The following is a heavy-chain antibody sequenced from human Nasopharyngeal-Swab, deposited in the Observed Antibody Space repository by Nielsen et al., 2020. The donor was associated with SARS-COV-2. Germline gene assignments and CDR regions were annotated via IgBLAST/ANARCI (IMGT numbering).Heavy chain of an antibody. D-gene: IGHD5-18*01. V-gene: IGHV3-30*18. CDR2: ISYDGSNK. Sequence: GESLKISCAASGFIFSSYGMHWVRPAPGKVVELGAVISYDGSNKYYADSVKGRFTISRDNSKNTLYLQMNSLRTEDTALYYCAKDTETGEGIYLWEGGMDVWGQGTTVTVSS. J-gene: IGHJ6*02. CDR3: AKDTETGEGIYLWEGGMDV. CDR1: GFIFSSYG.